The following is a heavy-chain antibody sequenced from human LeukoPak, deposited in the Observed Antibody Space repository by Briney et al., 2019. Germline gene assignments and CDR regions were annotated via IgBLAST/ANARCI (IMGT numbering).Heavy chain of an antibody. Sequence: PGGSLRLSCAASGFTFSNYYMSWVRQAPGKGLEWVSAISGSGGTTYYADSVKGRFTISRDNSKNTLFLQMNSLRAEDTAVYYCARLAATVDYWGQGTLVTVSS. CDR2: ISGSGGTT. CDR1: GFTFSNYY. D-gene: IGHD6-25*01. V-gene: IGHV3-23*01. J-gene: IGHJ4*02. CDR3: ARLAATVDY.